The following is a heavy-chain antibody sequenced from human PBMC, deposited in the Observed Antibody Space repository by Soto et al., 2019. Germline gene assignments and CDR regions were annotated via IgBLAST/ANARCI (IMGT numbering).Heavy chain of an antibody. CDR2: ISGSGGST. J-gene: IGHJ2*01. CDR1: GFTFSNAW. CDR3: AKDGDGYIDYWYFDL. Sequence: GGSLRLSCAASGFTFSNAWMSWVRQAPGKGLEWVSAISGSGGSTYYADSVKGRFTISRDNSKNTLYLQMNSLRAEDTAVYYCAKDGDGYIDYWYFDLWGRGTLVTVSS. V-gene: IGHV3-23*01. D-gene: IGHD2-21*01.